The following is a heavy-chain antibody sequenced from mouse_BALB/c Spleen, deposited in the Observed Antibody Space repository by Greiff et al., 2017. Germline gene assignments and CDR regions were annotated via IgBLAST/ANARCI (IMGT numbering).Heavy chain of an antibody. Sequence: EVHLVESGGGLVQPGGSRKLSCAASGFTFSSFGMHWVRQAPEKGLEWVAYISSGSSTIYYADTVKGRVTIARDNPKNTLFLQMTSVRSEDTAMYYCASGYDYFDYWGQGTTLTVSA. CDR3: ASGYDYFDY. D-gene: IGHD2-2*01. CDR2: ISSGSSTI. V-gene: IGHV5-17*02. J-gene: IGHJ2*01. CDR1: GFTFSSFG.